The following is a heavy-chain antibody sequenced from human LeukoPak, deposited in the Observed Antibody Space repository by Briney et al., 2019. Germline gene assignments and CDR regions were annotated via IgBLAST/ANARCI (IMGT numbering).Heavy chain of an antibody. J-gene: IGHJ4*02. CDR2: IYYIGCT. CDR3: ARVLFGGVMLNYFDS. D-gene: IGHD3-16*01. CDR1: GGSISRHY. Sequence: SETLSLTCTVSGGSISRHYWSWIRQPPGKGLEWIGYIYYIGCTSYNPSLESRVTMSVDTSKNQFSLKLSSVTAADTAVYYCARVLFGGVMLNYFDSWGQGTLVSVSS. V-gene: IGHV4-59*11.